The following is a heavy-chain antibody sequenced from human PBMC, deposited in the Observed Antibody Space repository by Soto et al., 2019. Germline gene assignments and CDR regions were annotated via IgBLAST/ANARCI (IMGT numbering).Heavy chain of an antibody. CDR3: EKHLIGGRLPFPFDL. Sequence: PGGSLRLSCAASGFSFGSYTVNWVRQAPGMGLEWVSGLSDSVGTTHYAYSVKGRFTISRDKSKNTLYLQMNNLRAEDTAVYYCEKHLIGGRLPFPFDLWGLGTPVTVSS. V-gene: IGHV3-23*01. CDR2: LSDSVGTT. D-gene: IGHD3-22*01. J-gene: IGHJ5*02. CDR1: GFSFGSYT.